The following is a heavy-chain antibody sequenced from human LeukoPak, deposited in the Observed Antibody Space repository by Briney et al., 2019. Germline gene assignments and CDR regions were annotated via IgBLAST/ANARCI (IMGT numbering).Heavy chain of an antibody. J-gene: IGHJ5*02. CDR2: INGDGGTT. V-gene: IGHV3-74*01. CDR1: VFSFSTYW. CDR3: ARVASGGWNWIDP. Sequence: PGGSLRLSCAASVFSFSTYWMHWVRQAPGKGLVCVSRINGDGGTTTYADSVKGRFTISRDNAKNTVFLQMSGLRVEDTAVYYCARVASGGWNWIDPWGQGTLVTVSS. D-gene: IGHD1-26*01.